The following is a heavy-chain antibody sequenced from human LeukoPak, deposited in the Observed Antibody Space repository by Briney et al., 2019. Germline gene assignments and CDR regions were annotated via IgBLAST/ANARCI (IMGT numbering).Heavy chain of an antibody. D-gene: IGHD6-19*01. J-gene: IGHJ4*02. CDR3: ARGSYSSGWYGD. Sequence: ASVKVSCKASGYTFTSYDINWVRQATGQGLEWMGWMNPNSGNTGYAQKFQGRVTMTRNTSISTAYMELSSLRSEDTAVYYCARGSYSSGWYGDWGQGTLVTVSS. CDR2: MNPNSGNT. V-gene: IGHV1-8*01. CDR1: GYTFTSYD.